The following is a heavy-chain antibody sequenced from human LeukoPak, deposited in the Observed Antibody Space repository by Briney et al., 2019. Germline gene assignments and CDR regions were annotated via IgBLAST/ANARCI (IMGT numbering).Heavy chain of an antibody. V-gene: IGHV1-69*04. J-gene: IGHJ2*01. CDR1: GGTFSSYA. Sequence: GSSVKVSCKASGGTFSSYAISWVRQAPGQGLEWMGRIIPILGIANYAQKFQGRVTITADKSTSTAYMELSSLRSEDTAVYYCARASNPVDGRNFDLWGRGTLVTVSS. D-gene: IGHD1-26*01. CDR3: ARASNPVDGRNFDL. CDR2: IIPILGIA.